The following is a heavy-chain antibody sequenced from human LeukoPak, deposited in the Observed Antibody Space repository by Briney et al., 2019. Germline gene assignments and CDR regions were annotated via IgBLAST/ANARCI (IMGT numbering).Heavy chain of an antibody. CDR2: ISGSGGST. V-gene: IGHV3-23*01. CDR1: GFTLSSYA. Sequence: GGSLRLSCAASGFTLSSYAMSWVRQAPGKGLEWVSAISGSGGSTYYADSVKGRFTISRDNSKNTLYLQMNSLRAEDTAVYYCAKASITIFGVVISYYYYYMDVWGKGTTVTVSS. J-gene: IGHJ6*03. D-gene: IGHD3-3*01. CDR3: AKASITIFGVVISYYYYYMDV.